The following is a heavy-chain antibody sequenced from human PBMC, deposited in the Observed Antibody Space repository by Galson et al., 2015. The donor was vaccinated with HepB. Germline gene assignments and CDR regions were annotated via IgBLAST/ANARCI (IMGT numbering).Heavy chain of an antibody. V-gene: IGHV3-66*01. Sequence: SLRLSCAGSGFTVISNYMSWVRQAPGKGLEWVSIIYNGGSTYYADSVKDRFTISRDNSKNTLYLQMNNLRADDTAVYYCASLEQGPASYDYWGQGTLVTVSS. CDR1: GFTVISNY. CDR3: ASLEQGPASYDY. CDR2: IYNGGST. D-gene: IGHD1-26*01. J-gene: IGHJ4*02.